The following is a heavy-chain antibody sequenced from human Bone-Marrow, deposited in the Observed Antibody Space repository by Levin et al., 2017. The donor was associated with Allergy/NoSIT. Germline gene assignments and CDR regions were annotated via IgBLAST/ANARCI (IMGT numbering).Heavy chain of an antibody. Sequence: GESLKISCAASGFTFSNYWMTWVRQAPGKGLEWVANIKQDATEKHYVDSVKGRFTISRDNAKNSLYLQMNSLTAEDTAVYYCARDQGDFLYCSSTTCYHNYYYGMDVWGQGTTVTVSS. CDR3: ARDQGDFLYCSSTTCYHNYYYGMDV. CDR1: GFTFSNYW. J-gene: IGHJ6*02. D-gene: IGHD2-2*01. CDR2: IKQDATEK. V-gene: IGHV3-7*01.